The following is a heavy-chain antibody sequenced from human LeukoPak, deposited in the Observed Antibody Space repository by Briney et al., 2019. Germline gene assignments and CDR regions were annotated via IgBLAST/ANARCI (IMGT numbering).Heavy chain of an antibody. CDR2: IYANGET. CDR1: GFRFSTHT. J-gene: IGHJ4*02. V-gene: IGHV3-23*01. Sequence: GGSLRLSCSASGFRFSTHTMNWIRQAPGKGLEWVSGIYANGETFYSDSVKGRFTISRDNSKNALFLHMNGLRAEDTAVYYCAKDRVPDARWEVDYWGLGTPVTVSS. D-gene: IGHD1-26*01. CDR3: AKDRVPDARWEVDY.